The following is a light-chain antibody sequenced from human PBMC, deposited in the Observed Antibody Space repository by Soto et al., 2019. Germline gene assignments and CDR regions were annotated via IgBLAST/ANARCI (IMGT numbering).Light chain of an antibody. J-gene: IGKJ1*01. Sequence: IQITQGPSSLSASVGDRVTITCRASQGISNYLAWYQQKPGKVPKLLIYAASTLQSGVPSRFSGSGSGTDFTLTISSLQPEDVATYYCQKYNSAPRTFGQGTKVDI. CDR2: AAS. CDR1: QGISNY. CDR3: QKYNSAPRT. V-gene: IGKV1-27*01.